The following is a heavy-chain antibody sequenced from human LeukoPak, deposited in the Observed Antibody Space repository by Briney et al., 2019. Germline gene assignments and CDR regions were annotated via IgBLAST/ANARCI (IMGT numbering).Heavy chain of an antibody. J-gene: IGHJ6*03. CDR2: IKQDGSEK. CDR3: ARAAIAAARIYYYMDV. CDR1: GFTFSSYW. D-gene: IGHD6-13*01. Sequence: GGSLRLSCAASGFTFSSYWMSWVRQAPGKGLEWVANIKQDGSEKYYVDSVKGRFTISRDNAKNSLYLQMNSLRAEDTAVYYCARAAIAAARIYYYMDVWGKGTTVTVSS. V-gene: IGHV3-7*01.